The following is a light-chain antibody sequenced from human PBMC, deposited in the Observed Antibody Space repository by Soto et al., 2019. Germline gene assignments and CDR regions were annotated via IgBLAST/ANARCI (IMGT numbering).Light chain of an antibody. V-gene: IGKV1-5*01. CDR3: QQYNTYSRT. Sequence: DIQMTQSPSTLSASLGDRVTITCRASQSITGWLAWYQQKPGKAPNLLIYDASNLESGVPSRFSGSGSGAEFTLTISSLQPDDFATYYCQQYNTYSRTFGRGTKVDIK. CDR2: DAS. CDR1: QSITGW. J-gene: IGKJ1*01.